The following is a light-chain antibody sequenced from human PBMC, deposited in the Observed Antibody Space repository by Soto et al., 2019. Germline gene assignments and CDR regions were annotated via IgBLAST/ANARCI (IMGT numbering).Light chain of an antibody. CDR1: QSLSSN. V-gene: IGKV3-15*01. J-gene: IGKJ5*01. CDR2: AAS. Sequence: EIVLRQSPATLSVSPGERATLSCRASQSLSSNLAWYQQKVGQPPRLLIYAASTRATGIPARFTGSESGTEFTLTISSLQSEDFAVYFCQQYAGPPTTFGQGTRLEIK. CDR3: QQYAGPPTT.